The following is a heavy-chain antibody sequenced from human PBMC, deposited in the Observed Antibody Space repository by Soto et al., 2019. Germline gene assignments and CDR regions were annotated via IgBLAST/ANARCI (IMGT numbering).Heavy chain of an antibody. Sequence: PSETLSLTCAVYGGSFSGYYWSWIRQPPGKGLEWIGEINHSGSTNYNPSLKSRVTISVDTSKNQFSLKLSSVTAADTAVYYCARAARPYYYYYMDVWGKGTTVTVSS. V-gene: IGHV4-34*01. J-gene: IGHJ6*03. CDR1: GGSFSGYY. D-gene: IGHD6-6*01. CDR3: ARAARPYYYYYMDV. CDR2: INHSGST.